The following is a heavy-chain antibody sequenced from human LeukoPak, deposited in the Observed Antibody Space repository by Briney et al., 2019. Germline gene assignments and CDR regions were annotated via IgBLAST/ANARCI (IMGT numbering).Heavy chain of an antibody. D-gene: IGHD3-10*01. CDR2: IYTSGST. V-gene: IGHV4-4*07. Sequence: SETLSLTCTVSGGSISSYYWSWIRQPAGKGLEWIGRIYTSGSTNHNPSLKSRVTMSVDKSKNQLSLKLSSVTAADTAVYYCARRAYHYGSGSYYFDYWGQGTLVTVSS. J-gene: IGHJ4*02. CDR1: GGSISSYY. CDR3: ARRAYHYGSGSYYFDY.